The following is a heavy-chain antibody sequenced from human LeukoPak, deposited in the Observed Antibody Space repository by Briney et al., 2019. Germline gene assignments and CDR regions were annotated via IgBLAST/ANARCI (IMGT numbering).Heavy chain of an antibody. D-gene: IGHD6-19*01. J-gene: IGHJ4*02. CDR3: ASQIAVAGNLAFDY. V-gene: IGHV5-51*01. CDR1: GYSFTSYW. Sequence: GESLKIPCKGSGYSFTSYWIGWVRQMPGKGLEWMGIIYPGDSDTRYSPSSQGQVTISADKSISTAYLQWSSLKASDTAMYYCASQIAVAGNLAFDYWGQGTLVTVSS. CDR2: IYPGDSDT.